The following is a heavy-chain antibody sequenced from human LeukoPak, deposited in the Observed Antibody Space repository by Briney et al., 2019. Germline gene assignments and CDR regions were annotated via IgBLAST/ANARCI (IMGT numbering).Heavy chain of an antibody. J-gene: IGHJ4*02. V-gene: IGHV1-69*10. D-gene: IGHD3-22*01. Sequence: SVKVSCKASGDTFISYAISWVRQAPGQGLEWMGRIIPIFGIANYAQKLQGRVTITADKSTSTAYMELSSLRSEDTAVYYCARELRDSSGYYHPDYWGQGTLVTVSS. CDR3: ARELRDSSGYYHPDY. CDR2: IIPIFGIA. CDR1: GDTFISYA.